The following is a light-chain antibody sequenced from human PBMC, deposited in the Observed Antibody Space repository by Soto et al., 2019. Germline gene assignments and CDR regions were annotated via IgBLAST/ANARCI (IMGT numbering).Light chain of an antibody. V-gene: IGKV3-20*01. Sequence: GTLSLSPGERATLSCRASQSVSSSYLAWYQQKPGQAPRLLIYGASSRATGIPDRFSGSGSGTDFTLTISRLEPEDFAVYYCQQYGSSPWTFGQGTKVDIK. CDR3: QQYGSSPWT. J-gene: IGKJ1*01. CDR1: QSVSSSY. CDR2: GAS.